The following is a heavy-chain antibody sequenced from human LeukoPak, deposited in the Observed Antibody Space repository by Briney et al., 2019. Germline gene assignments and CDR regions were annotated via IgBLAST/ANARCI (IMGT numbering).Heavy chain of an antibody. V-gene: IGHV4-59*08. D-gene: IGHD3-10*01. CDR1: SDSIPSPY. Sequence: PSETLSLTCTVSSDSIPSPYWSWIRQSPGKGLEWIAFISYTGSTRYNPSFKSRVTVSIDTSKNQFSLRLTSVTAADTAVYYCARHFTVGGNYYFGHWDQRTPVTVSS. J-gene: IGHJ4*02. CDR2: ISYTGST. CDR3: ARHFTVGGNYYFGH.